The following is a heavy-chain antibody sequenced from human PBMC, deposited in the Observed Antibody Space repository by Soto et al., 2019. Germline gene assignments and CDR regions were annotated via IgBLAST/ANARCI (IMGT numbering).Heavy chain of an antibody. V-gene: IGHV4-31*03. CDR1: CGSIISGGYY. J-gene: IGHJ4*02. CDR3: ARDRRFNGGSKLDY. CDR2: IYYSGST. Sequence: SETLSLTCTFSCGSIISGGYYWSWIRQHPGKGLEWIGYIYYSGSTYYNPSLKSRVTISVDTSKNQFSLKLSSVTAADTAVYYCARDRRFNGGSKLDYWGQGTLVTVSS.